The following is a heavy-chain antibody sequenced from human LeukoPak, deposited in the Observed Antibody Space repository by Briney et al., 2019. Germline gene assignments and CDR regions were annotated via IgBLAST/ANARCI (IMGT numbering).Heavy chain of an antibody. CDR2: IKQDGSEK. CDR1: GFTFSSYW. V-gene: IGHV3-7*01. Sequence: GGSLRLSCAASGFTFSSYWMSWVRQAPGKGLEWVANIKQDGSEKYYVDSVKGRFTISRDNAKNSLYLQMNSLRAEDTAVYYCARDRHGDYGGDFDYWGQGTLVTVSS. CDR3: ARDRHGDYGGDFDY. D-gene: IGHD4-17*01. J-gene: IGHJ4*02.